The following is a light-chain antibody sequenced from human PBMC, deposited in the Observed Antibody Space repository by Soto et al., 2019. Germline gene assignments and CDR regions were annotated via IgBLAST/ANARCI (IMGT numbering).Light chain of an antibody. CDR3: QQYNNWPPT. J-gene: IGKJ5*01. CDR2: DAS. Sequence: RVMTHSQAPLSVSLCERATLSSRASQSVRSSLAWYQQKPGQAPRPLIYDASTRAPGIPARFSGSGSGTELTLTISSLQSDDFAVYHCQQYNNWPPTFGHGTRLENK. CDR1: QSVRSS. V-gene: IGKV3-15*01.